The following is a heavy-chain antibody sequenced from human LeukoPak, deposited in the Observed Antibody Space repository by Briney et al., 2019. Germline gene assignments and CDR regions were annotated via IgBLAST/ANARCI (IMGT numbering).Heavy chain of an antibody. Sequence: GGSLRLSCAASGFTFSSCWMHWVRQAPGKGLVWVSRINSDGSSTSYADPVKGRFTISRDNAKNTLYLQMNSLRAEDTAVYYCARGREEIQLEFDYMDVWGKGTTVTVSS. CDR3: ARGREEIQLEFDYMDV. V-gene: IGHV3-74*01. D-gene: IGHD5-18*01. J-gene: IGHJ6*03. CDR1: GFTFSSCW. CDR2: INSDGSST.